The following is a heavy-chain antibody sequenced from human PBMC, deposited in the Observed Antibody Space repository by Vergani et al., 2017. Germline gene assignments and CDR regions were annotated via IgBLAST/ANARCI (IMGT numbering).Heavy chain of an antibody. V-gene: IGHV1-18*04. D-gene: IGHD2-2*01. CDR2: ISTYNGNT. J-gene: IGHJ6*02. CDR1: GYTFTSYG. CDR3: ARDPDVVVVPAAPYYYYYYGMDV. Sequence: QVQLVQSGAEVKKPGASVKVSCKASGYTFTSYGISWVRQAPGQGLEWMGWISTYNGNTNYAQKLQGRVTMTTDTSTSTAYMELRSLRSDDTAVYYSARDPDVVVVPAAPYYYYYYGMDVWDQGTTVTVSS.